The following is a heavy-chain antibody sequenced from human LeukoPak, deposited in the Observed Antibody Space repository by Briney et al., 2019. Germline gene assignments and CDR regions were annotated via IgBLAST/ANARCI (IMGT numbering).Heavy chain of an antibody. CDR1: GFTFSSYW. J-gene: IGHJ4*02. V-gene: IGHV3-74*01. CDR3: ARGSSSKLRLGELSLGY. D-gene: IGHD3-16*02. CDR2: INTDGSST. Sequence: GGSLRLSCAVSGFTFSSYWMHWVRQAPGKGLVWVSRINTDGSSTSYADSVKGRFTISRDNAKNTLYLQMNSLRAEDTAVYYCARGSSSKLRLGELSLGYWGQGTLVTVSS.